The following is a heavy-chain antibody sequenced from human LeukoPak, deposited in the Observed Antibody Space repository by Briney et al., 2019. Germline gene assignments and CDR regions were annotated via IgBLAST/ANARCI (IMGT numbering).Heavy chain of an antibody. CDR1: GFILSSYS. CDR2: ISSSSSYI. CDR3: ARGRDCSGVSCYANWFDP. J-gene: IGHJ5*02. D-gene: IGHD2-15*01. Sequence: MSGGSLRLSCGASGFILSSYSMHWVRQAPGKGLEWVSSISSSSSYIYYADSVRGRFTISRDNAKNSVYLQMDSLRGEDAAVYYCARGRDCSGVSCYANWFDPWGQGTLVTVSS. V-gene: IGHV3-21*06.